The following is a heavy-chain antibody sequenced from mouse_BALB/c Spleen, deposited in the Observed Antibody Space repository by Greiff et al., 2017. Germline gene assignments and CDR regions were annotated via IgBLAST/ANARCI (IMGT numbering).Heavy chain of an antibody. J-gene: IGHJ4*01. Sequence: VHLVESGGGLVKPGGSLKLSCAASGFTFSDYYMYWVRQTPEKRLEWVATISDGGSYTYYPDSVKGRFTISRDNAKNNLYLQMSSLKSEDTAMYYCARGTTATGAMDYWGQGTSVTVSS. CDR1: GFTFSDYY. D-gene: IGHD1-2*01. CDR2: ISDGGSYT. CDR3: ARGTTATGAMDY. V-gene: IGHV5-4*02.